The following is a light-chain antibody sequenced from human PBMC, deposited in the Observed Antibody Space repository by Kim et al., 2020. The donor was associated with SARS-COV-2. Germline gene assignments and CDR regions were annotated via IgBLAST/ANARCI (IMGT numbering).Light chain of an antibody. CDR2: AAS. Sequence: DIQMTQSPSSLSASVGDRVTITCRASQTISRNLNWYQQKPGRAPKFLIYAASNLQSGVPSRFSGSGSGTDFTLTISSLQPEDFATYYCQQSHSTPPTFGQGTKVDI. CDR1: QTISRN. J-gene: IGKJ1*01. V-gene: IGKV1-39*01. CDR3: QQSHSTPPT.